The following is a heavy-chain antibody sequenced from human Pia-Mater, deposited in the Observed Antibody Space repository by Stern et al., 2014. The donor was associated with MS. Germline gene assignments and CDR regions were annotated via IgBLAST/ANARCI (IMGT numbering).Heavy chain of an antibody. V-gene: IGHV3-30*18. D-gene: IGHD2/OR15-2a*01. CDR1: GFTFGSCA. J-gene: IGHJ5*02. Sequence: VHLVESGGGVVQPGRPLRLSCAASGFTFGSCAMHWVRQAPGKGLEWVAGGSFDGSNKYYADSVKGRFTISRDNSQNTLYMQMSSLRPEDTAVYYCAKDRQYLTYFFDHWGQGSLVTVSS. CDR2: GSFDGSNK. CDR3: AKDRQYLTYFFDH.